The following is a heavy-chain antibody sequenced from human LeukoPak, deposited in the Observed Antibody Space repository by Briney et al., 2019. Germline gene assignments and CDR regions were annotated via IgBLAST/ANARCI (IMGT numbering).Heavy chain of an antibody. V-gene: IGHV3-11*04. Sequence: PGGSLRLSCAASGFTFSDYYMSWIRQAPGKGLEWVSYISSSGSTIYYADSVKGRFTISRDNAKNSLYLQMNSLRAEDTAVYYCARGPDPYYDFWSGYYTYYYYYYMDVWSKGTTVTVSS. CDR3: ARGPDPYYDFWSGYYTYYYYYYMDV. CDR1: GFTFSDYY. CDR2: ISSSGSTI. J-gene: IGHJ6*03. D-gene: IGHD3-3*01.